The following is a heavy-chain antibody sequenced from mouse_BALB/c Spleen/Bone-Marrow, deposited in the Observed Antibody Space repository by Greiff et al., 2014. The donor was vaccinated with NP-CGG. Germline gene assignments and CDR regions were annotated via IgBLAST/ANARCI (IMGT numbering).Heavy chain of an antibody. CDR3: TRRYYDYDVRYFDY. V-gene: IGHV1-80*01. CDR1: GYAFSSYW. J-gene: IGHJ2*01. Sequence: QVTLKECGAELVRPGSSVKISCKASGYAFSSYWLNWVKQRPGQGLEWIGQIYPGDDDTNYNGKFKGKATLTADKSSSTTYMQLSSITSEDSAVYFCTRRYYDYDVRYFDYWGQGTTLTVSS. D-gene: IGHD2-4*01. CDR2: IYPGDDDT.